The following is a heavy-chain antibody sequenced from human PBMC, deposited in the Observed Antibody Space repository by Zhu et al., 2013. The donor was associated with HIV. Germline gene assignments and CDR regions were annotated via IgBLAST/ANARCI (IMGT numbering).Heavy chain of an antibody. D-gene: IGHD6-6*01. J-gene: IGHJ4*02. V-gene: IGHV1-2*02. CDR1: GYTFTGYY. Sequence: QVQMVQSGAEVQDPGASVKLSCKASGYTFTGYYVYWARQAPGQGLEWMGWINPNSGGTKYAQKFQGRVTITRNTSISTAYMELSSLRSEDTAVYYCARLSSSLVSYDYWGQGTLVTVSS. CDR3: ARLSSSLVSYDY. CDR2: INPNSGGT.